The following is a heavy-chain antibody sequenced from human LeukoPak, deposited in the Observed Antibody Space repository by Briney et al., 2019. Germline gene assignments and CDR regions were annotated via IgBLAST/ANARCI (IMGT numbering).Heavy chain of an antibody. CDR2: ISGSGGST. CDR1: GFTFSSYS. J-gene: IGHJ4*02. CDR3: AKERYCSSISCYTGDY. D-gene: IGHD2-2*02. Sequence: PGGSLRLSCAASGFTFSSYSMNWVRQAPGKGLEWVSVISGSGGSTYYADSVKGRFTISRDNSKNTLYLQMNSLRVEDTAVYYCAKERYCSSISCYTGDYWGQGTLVTVSS. V-gene: IGHV3-23*01.